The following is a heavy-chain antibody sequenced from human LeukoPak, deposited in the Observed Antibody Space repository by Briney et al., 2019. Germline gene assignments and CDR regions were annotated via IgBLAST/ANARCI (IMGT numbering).Heavy chain of an antibody. V-gene: IGHV3-74*01. CDR2: INSDVSST. CDR1: GFTFSSYW. D-gene: IGHD6-6*01. Sequence: GGSLRLSCAASGFTFSSYWMHWVRQAPGKGLVWVSRINSDVSSTSYADSVKGRFTISRDNAKNTLYLQMNSLRAEDTAVYYCASSSIAARHPLDYWGQGTLVTVSS. CDR3: ASSSIAARHPLDY. J-gene: IGHJ4*02.